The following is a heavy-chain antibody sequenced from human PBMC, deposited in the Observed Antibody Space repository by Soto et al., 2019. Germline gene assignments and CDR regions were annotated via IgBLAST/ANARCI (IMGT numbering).Heavy chain of an antibody. Sequence: PSETLSRTCTVSGGSISSCYWSWIRQPPGKGLEWIGYIYYSGSTNYNPSLKSRVTISVDTSKNQFSLKLSSVTAADTAVYYCARGWFGELSYYYGMDVWGQGTTVTVSS. J-gene: IGHJ6*02. V-gene: IGHV4-59*01. CDR3: ARGWFGELSYYYGMDV. D-gene: IGHD3-10*01. CDR2: IYYSGST. CDR1: GGSISSCY.